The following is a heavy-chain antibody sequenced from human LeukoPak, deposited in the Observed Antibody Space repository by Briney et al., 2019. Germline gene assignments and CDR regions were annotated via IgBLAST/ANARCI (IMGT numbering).Heavy chain of an antibody. D-gene: IGHD3-22*01. CDR2: ISSGGGST. J-gene: IGHJ4*02. Sequence: PGGSLRLSCTASGFTFNSYAMSWVRQAPGKGLEWVSVISSGGGSTYYADSVKGRFTISRDKSKNTLYLQMNSLRAEDAAVYYCAKLMSYFYDPSGYVDSWGQGTLVTVSS. CDR3: AKLMSYFYDPSGYVDS. V-gene: IGHV3-23*01. CDR1: GFTFNSYA.